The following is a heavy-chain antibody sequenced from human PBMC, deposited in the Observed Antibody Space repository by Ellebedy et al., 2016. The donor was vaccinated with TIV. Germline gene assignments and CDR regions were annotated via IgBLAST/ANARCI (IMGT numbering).Heavy chain of an antibody. V-gene: IGHV4-59*01. CDR3: ARGAPFPYYFDS. CDR2: IYHSGSN. J-gene: IGHJ4*02. CDR1: GGFISNYY. Sequence: MPSETLSLTCAVSGGFISNYYWTRIRQSPETGLEWTGYIYHSGSNGSNPSLKSRVTISVDTPKNQFSLKLNSVTAADTAVYYCARGAPFPYYFDSWGQGLLVTVSS.